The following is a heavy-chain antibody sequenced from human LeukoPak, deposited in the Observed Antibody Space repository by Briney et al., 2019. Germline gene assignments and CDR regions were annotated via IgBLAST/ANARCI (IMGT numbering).Heavy chain of an antibody. CDR1: GGSISSSSYY. Sequence: PSETLSLTCTVSGGSISSSSYYWGWIRQPPGKGLEWIGSIYYSGSTYYNPSLKSRVTISVDTSKNQFSLKLSSVTAADTAVYYCARAFASSGLHDYWGQGTLVTVSS. CDR2: IYYSGST. D-gene: IGHD3-22*01. J-gene: IGHJ4*02. CDR3: ARAFASSGLHDY. V-gene: IGHV4-39*07.